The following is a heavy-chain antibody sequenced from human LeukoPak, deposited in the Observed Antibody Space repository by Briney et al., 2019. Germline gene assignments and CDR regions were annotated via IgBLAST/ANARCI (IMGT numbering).Heavy chain of an antibody. CDR3: ARHSRSYYYDSSGYYYDY. CDR1: GGSISSYY. V-gene: IGHV4-4*07. J-gene: IGHJ4*02. D-gene: IGHD3-22*01. Sequence: SETLSLTCTVSGGSISSYYWSWIRQPAGKGLEWIGRIYTSGSTNYNPSLKSRVTMSVDTSKNQFSLKLSSVTAADTAVYYCARHSRSYYYDSSGYYYDYWGQGTLVTVSS. CDR2: IYTSGST.